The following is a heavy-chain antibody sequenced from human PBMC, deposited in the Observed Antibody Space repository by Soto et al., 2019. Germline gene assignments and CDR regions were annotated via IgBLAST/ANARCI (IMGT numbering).Heavy chain of an antibody. V-gene: IGHV3-11*06. D-gene: IGHD2-2*01. CDR1: GFTFSDYY. J-gene: IGHJ6*02. CDR3: ARDGGEVIPAAIGGGYGMDV. Sequence: GGSLRLSCAASGFTFSDYYMSWIRQAPGKGLEWISYISGSNIYTNYADSVKGRFTISRDNASNSLYLQMDSLRVEDTAVYYCARDGGEVIPAAIGGGYGMDVWGQGTTVTVSS. CDR2: ISGSNIYT.